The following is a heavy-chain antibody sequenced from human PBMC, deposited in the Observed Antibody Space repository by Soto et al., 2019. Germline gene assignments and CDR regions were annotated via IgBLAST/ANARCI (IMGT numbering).Heavy chain of an antibody. Sequence: GGSLRLSCAASGFTFSSYWMHWVRQAPGKGLVWVSRINSDGSSTSYADSVKGRFTISRDNAKNTLYLQMNSLRAEDTAVYYCARVKTLYSSSDTFDYWGQGTLVTVSS. CDR1: GFTFSSYW. CDR3: ARVKTLYSSSDTFDY. D-gene: IGHD6-6*01. V-gene: IGHV3-74*01. CDR2: INSDGSST. J-gene: IGHJ4*02.